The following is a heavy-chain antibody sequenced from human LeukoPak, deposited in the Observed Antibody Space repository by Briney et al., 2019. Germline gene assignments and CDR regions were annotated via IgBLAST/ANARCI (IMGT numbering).Heavy chain of an antibody. J-gene: IGHJ4*02. CDR2: MNPNSGNT. V-gene: IGHV1-8*01. Sequence: ASVKVSCKASGYTFTSYDINWVRQATGQGLEWMGWMNPNSGNTGYAQKFQGRVTMTRNTSISTAYMELSSLRSEDTAVYYCARDGKRITIFGVVIPTGKYYFDYWGQGTLVTVSS. CDR1: GYTFTSYD. D-gene: IGHD3-3*01. CDR3: ARDGKRITIFGVVIPTGKYYFDY.